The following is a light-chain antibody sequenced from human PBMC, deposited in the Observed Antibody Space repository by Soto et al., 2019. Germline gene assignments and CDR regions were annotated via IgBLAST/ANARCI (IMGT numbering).Light chain of an antibody. CDR2: GAF. J-gene: IGKJ3*01. V-gene: IGKV3-20*01. Sequence: EIVLTQSPDTLSLSPGERATLSCRASQSVSNNRFAWYQQRPGQAPSLLIYGAFSRATGVPDRFSGSGSGTDFTLTISRLEPEDFAVYSCQHYGTSRVTFGPGTKVDVK. CDR3: QHYGTSRVT. CDR1: QSVSNNR.